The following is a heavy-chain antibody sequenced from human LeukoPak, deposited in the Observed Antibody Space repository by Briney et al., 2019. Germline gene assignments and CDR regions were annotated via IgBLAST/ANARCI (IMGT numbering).Heavy chain of an antibody. J-gene: IGHJ4*02. V-gene: IGHV3-7*05. CDR3: ARGGANRFDY. CDR2: IKSDGSEK. Sequence: GGSLRLSCVVSGFTFSSYEMNWVRQAPGKGLEWVAKIKSDGSEKYYVDSVKGRFTISRDNAKNSLDLQMNSLRVEDTAVYYCARGGANRFDYWGQGTLVTVSS. CDR1: GFTFSSYE. D-gene: IGHD1-26*01.